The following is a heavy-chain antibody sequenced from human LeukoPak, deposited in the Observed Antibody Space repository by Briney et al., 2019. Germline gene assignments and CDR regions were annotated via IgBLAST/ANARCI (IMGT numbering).Heavy chain of an antibody. D-gene: IGHD1-26*01. CDR3: ARAVGASEGFDY. CDR1: GGSISSYY. V-gene: IGHV3-11*01. Sequence: LSLTCTVSGGSISSYYMSWIRQAPGKGLEWLSYISSSGSTIYYADSVKGRFTISRDNAKKSLYLQMNSLRAEDTAVYYCARAVGASEGFDYWGQGTLVTVSS. J-gene: IGHJ4*02. CDR2: ISSSGSTI.